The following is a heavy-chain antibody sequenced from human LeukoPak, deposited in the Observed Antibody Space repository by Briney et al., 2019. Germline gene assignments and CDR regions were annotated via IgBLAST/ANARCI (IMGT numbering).Heavy chain of an antibody. Sequence: SETLSLTCTVSGGSISSYYWSWIRQPPGKGLEWIGYIYYSGSTNYNPSLKSRVTISVDTSKNQFSLKLSSVTAADTAVYYCARDCDMINDCLDVWGKGTTVTVSS. CDR2: IYYSGST. CDR3: ARDCDMINDCLDV. D-gene: IGHD2-21*02. J-gene: IGHJ6*04. V-gene: IGHV4-59*01. CDR1: GGSISSYY.